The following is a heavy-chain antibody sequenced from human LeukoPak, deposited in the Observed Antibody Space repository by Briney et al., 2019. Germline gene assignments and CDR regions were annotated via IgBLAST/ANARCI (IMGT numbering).Heavy chain of an antibody. V-gene: IGHV4-61*02. CDR1: GGSISSGSYY. CDR3: ARHLGREGPLYGMDV. CDR2: IYTSGST. D-gene: IGHD5-24*01. J-gene: IGHJ6*02. Sequence: SETLSLTCTVSGGSISSGSYYWSWIWQPAGKGLEWIGRIYTSGSTNYNPSLKSRVTISVDTSKNQFSLKLSSVTAADTAVYYCARHLGREGPLYGMDVWGQGTTVTVSS.